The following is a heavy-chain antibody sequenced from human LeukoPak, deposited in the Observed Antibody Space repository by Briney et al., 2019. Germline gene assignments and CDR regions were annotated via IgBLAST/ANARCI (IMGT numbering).Heavy chain of an antibody. CDR1: GGSISSSSHY. J-gene: IGHJ4*02. CDR2: ISYSGST. V-gene: IGHV4-39*01. D-gene: IGHD3-9*01. CDR3: ARADYDILTASPWYFDY. Sequence: SETLSLTCSVSGGSISSSSHYWGWIRQFPGKGLEWIGGISYSGSTYYKPSLKSRVTMFVDTSKNQFSLKLSSVTAADTAVYYCARADYDILTASPWYFDYWGQGTLVTVSS.